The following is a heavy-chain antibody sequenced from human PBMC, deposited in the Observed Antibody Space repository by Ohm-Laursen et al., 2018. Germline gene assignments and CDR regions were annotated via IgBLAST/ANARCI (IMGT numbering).Heavy chain of an antibody. D-gene: IGHD4-17*01. V-gene: IGHV4-39*07. CDR2: IYYSGST. CDR1: GGSISSTNYY. CDR3: ARVTVSSFDP. Sequence: GTPSLTCTVSGGSISSTNYYWVWIRQPPGKGLEWIGSIYYSGSTYYNPSLKSRVTMSVDTSKNPFSLKLSSVTAVDTAVYYCARVTVSSFDPWGQGTLVTVSP. J-gene: IGHJ5*02.